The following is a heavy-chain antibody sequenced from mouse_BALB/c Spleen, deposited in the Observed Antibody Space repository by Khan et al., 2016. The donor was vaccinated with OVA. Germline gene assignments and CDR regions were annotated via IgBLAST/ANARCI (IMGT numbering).Heavy chain of an antibody. CDR3: ARDGNSPWFAY. J-gene: IGHJ3*01. CDR1: GFNIKDYY. V-gene: IGHV14-1*02. Sequence: VQLKQSGAELVRPGALVNLSCKASGFNIKDYYMHWVKQRPEQGLEWIGWIDPENGNTIYDPKFQGKASITSDTSSNTAYLQLSSLTSEDTAVNCWARDGNSPWFAYWGQGTLVTVSA. D-gene: IGHD2-1*01. CDR2: IDPENGNT.